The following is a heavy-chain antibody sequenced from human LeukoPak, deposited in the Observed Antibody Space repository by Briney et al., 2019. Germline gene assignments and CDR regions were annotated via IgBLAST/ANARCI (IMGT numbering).Heavy chain of an antibody. CDR3: AKDGYSYGYY. Sequence: ETLSLTCTVSGGSISSGGYYWSWVRQAPGKGLEWVSAISGSGGSTYYADSVKGRFTISRDNSKNTLYLQMNNLRAEDTAVYYCAKDGYSYGYYWGQGTLVTVSS. V-gene: IGHV3-23*01. CDR2: ISGSGGST. CDR1: GGSISSGGYY. J-gene: IGHJ4*02. D-gene: IGHD5-18*01.